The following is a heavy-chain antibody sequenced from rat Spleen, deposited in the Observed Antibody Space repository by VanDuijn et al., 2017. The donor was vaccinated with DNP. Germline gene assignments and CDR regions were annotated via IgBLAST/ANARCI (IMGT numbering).Heavy chain of an antibody. CDR3: TRDQGVTTVPTGNWFAY. J-gene: IGHJ3*01. CDR2: MWSGGST. V-gene: IGHV2S63*01. D-gene: IGHD1-1*01. Sequence: EVQLEESGPGLVQPSQTLSLTCTVSGFSLMDYSVHWVRQPPGKGLEWMGVMWSGGSTAYNSALKSRLSISRDTSKSQVFLKMNSLQTEDTAIYYCTRDQGVTTVPTGNWFAYWGQGSLVTVSS. CDR1: GFSLMDYS.